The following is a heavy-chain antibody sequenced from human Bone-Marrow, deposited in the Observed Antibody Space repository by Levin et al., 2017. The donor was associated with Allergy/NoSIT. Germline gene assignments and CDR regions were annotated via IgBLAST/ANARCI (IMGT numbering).Heavy chain of an antibody. CDR1: GFLFSSFG. Sequence: SCAASGFLFSSFGMHWVRQAPGKGLEWVAVIWHDGNDVFYSDSVKGRFTISRDNGENMLFLQMNNLRPEDTGVYYCTRDRLEYCSGASCYGLDVWGQGTTVTVSS. V-gene: IGHV3-33*01. D-gene: IGHD6-19*01. J-gene: IGHJ6*02. CDR2: IWHDGNDV. CDR3: TRDRLEYCSGASCYGLDV.